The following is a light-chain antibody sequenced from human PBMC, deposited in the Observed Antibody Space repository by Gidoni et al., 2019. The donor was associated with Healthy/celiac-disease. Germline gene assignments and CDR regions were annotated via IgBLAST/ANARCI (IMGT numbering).Light chain of an antibody. Sequence: EIVLTQSPATLSLSPGERATLSCRASQSVSSYLAWYQQKPGQAPRLLIYDASNRATGIPARFSGSGSGTDFTLTISSLEPEDFAVYYCQQRSNWSPVTFXGXTKVEIK. J-gene: IGKJ4*01. CDR3: QQRSNWSPVT. CDR2: DAS. V-gene: IGKV3-11*01. CDR1: QSVSSY.